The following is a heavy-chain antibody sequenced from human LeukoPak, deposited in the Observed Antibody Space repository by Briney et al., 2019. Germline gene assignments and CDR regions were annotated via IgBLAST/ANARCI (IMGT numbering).Heavy chain of an antibody. CDR3: AKDSLRERIVGSTTRGVNDY. V-gene: IGHV3-11*01. CDR2: ISSSGNTI. D-gene: IGHD1-26*01. J-gene: IGHJ4*02. CDR1: GFTFSDYY. Sequence: GGSLRLSCAASGFTFSDYYMSWIRQAPGKGLEWVSYISSSGNTIYYADSVKGRFTISRDNAKNSLYLQMNSLTAEDTAVYYCAKDSLRERIVGSTTRGVNDYWGQGTLVTVSS.